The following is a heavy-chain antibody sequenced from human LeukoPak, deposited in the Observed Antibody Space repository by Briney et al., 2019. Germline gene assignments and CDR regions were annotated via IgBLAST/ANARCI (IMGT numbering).Heavy chain of an antibody. J-gene: IGHJ4*02. D-gene: IGHD6-13*01. CDR1: GGSISSSSYY. CDR2: IYYSGST. CDR3: ARHRSSWYYFDY. V-gene: IGHV4-39*01. Sequence: PSETLSLTCTVSGGSISSSSYYWGWIRQPPGKGLEWIGSIYYSGSTYYNPSIKSRVTISVDTSKNQFSLKLSSVTAADTAVYYCARHRSSWYYFDYWGQGTLVTVSS.